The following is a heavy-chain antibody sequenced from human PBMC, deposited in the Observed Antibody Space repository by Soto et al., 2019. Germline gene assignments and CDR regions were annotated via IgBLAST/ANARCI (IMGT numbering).Heavy chain of an antibody. CDR2: IYYSGSI. D-gene: IGHD3-22*01. CDR1: GSSISSSTYY. CDR3: ARAPGVTYYYDSSGYYFDY. V-gene: IGHV4-39*07. Sequence: SETLSLTCTVSGSSISSSTYYWGWIRQPPGKGLEWIGSIYYSGSIYYNPSLKSRVTISVDTSKNQFSLKLSSVTAADTAVYYCARAPGVTYYYDSSGYYFDYWGQGTLVTVSS. J-gene: IGHJ4*02.